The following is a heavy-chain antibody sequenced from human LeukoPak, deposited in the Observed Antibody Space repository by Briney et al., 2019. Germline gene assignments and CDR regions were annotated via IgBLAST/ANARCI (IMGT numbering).Heavy chain of an antibody. CDR3: ARGRRGGLQ. CDR1: GFTFSSYW. D-gene: IGHD5-24*01. J-gene: IGHJ4*02. CDR2: IKRDGSNT. V-gene: IGHV3-74*01. Sequence: GGSLRLSCAASGFTFSSYWMHWVRHAPGKGLVWVSRIKRDGSNTIYAPSVKDRLTSSRDNAKNTLYLQMNSLRAEDTAVYYCARGRRGGLQWGEGTLVTVSS.